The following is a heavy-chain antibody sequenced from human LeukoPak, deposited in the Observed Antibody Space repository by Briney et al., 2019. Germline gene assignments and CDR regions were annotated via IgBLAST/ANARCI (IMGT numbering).Heavy chain of an antibody. D-gene: IGHD1-26*01. V-gene: IGHV1-18*01. CDR3: AHSLGAGHPSNFDY. Sequence: ASVKVSCKASGYTFTNHGIGWVRQAPGQGLEWMGWISTYKGDTNYAQKFQGRVTLTTDTSTRTAYMELRSLRSDDTAVYYCAHSLGAGHPSNFDYWGQGTLVTVSS. CDR2: ISTYKGDT. J-gene: IGHJ4*02. CDR1: GYTFTNHG.